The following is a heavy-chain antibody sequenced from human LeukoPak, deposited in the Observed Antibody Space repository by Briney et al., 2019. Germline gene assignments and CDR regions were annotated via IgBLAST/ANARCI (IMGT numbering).Heavy chain of an antibody. CDR2: INHSGST. CDR1: GGSISSGGYS. D-gene: IGHD3-10*01. J-gene: IGHJ4*02. V-gene: IGHV4-34*01. Sequence: SETLSLTCAVSGGSISSGGYSWSWIRQPPGKGLEWIGEINHSGSTNYNPSLKSRVTISVDTSKNQFSLKLSSVTAADTAVYYCARDTYYYGSGSSANNFDYWGQGTLVTVSS. CDR3: ARDTYYYGSGSSANNFDY.